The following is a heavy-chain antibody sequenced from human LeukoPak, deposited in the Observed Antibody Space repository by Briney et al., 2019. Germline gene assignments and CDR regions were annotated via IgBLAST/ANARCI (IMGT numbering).Heavy chain of an antibody. V-gene: IGHV4-39*07. Sequence: SETLSLTCTVSGGSISSSSYYWGWIRQPPGKGLEWIGSIYYSGSTHYNPSLKSRVTISVDTSKNQFSLKLSSVTAADTAVYYCARVLRGWFDPWGQGTLVTVSS. CDR2: IYYSGST. J-gene: IGHJ5*02. D-gene: IGHD3-10*01. CDR3: ARVLRGWFDP. CDR1: GGSISSSSYY.